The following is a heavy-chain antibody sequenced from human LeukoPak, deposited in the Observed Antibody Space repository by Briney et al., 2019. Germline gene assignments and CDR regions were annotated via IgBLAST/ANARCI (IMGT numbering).Heavy chain of an antibody. J-gene: IGHJ4*02. CDR2: IHSNSRVT. Sequence: ASVNVSCKASGYTFTDYYIHWVRQAPGQGLEWMGWIHSNSRVTDYSQKFQGRVTMTRDTSITTAYMELSRLTSDDTAMYYCTREDYWGQGTLVTVSS. CDR1: GYTFTDYY. CDR3: TREDY. V-gene: IGHV1-2*02.